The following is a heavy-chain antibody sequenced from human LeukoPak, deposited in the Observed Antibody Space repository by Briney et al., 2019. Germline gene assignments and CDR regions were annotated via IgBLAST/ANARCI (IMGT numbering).Heavy chain of an antibody. V-gene: IGHV5-51*01. CDR3: ARKRFTMRAKAGNWFAP. J-gene: IGHJ5*02. CDR1: GYSFTSYW. D-gene: IGHD3-10*01. CDR2: IYPGDSDT. Sequence: GESLKISCKGSGYSFTSYWIGWVRQVPGKGLEWMGIIYPGDSDTRYNPSFQNQVTISADKSISTAYLQWSSLKASDTALYYCARKRFTMRAKAGNWFAPGGQGPLVTVSS.